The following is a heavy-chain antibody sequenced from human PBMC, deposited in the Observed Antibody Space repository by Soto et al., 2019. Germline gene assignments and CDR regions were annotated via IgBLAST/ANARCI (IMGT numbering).Heavy chain of an antibody. Sequence: SETLSLTCTVSGGSISSYYWSWIRQPPGKGLEWIGYIYYSGSTNYNPSLKSRVTISVDTSKNQFSLELSSVTAADTAVYYCARDYTSPSGYDVNWFDPWGQGTLVTVSS. V-gene: IGHV4-59*01. CDR2: IYYSGST. J-gene: IGHJ5*02. CDR3: ARDYTSPSGYDVNWFDP. D-gene: IGHD5-12*01. CDR1: GGSISSYY.